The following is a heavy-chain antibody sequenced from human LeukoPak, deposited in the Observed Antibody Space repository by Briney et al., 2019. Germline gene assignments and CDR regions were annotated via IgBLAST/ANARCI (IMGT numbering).Heavy chain of an antibody. V-gene: IGHV4-39*07. CDR1: GGSISSSSYY. J-gene: IGHJ4*02. CDR2: IYYSGST. D-gene: IGHD5-12*01. CDR3: ARQQGIVATIYFDY. Sequence: PSETLSLTCTVSGGSISSSSYYWGWIRQPPGKGLEWIGSIYYSGSTYYNPSLKSRVTISVDTSKNQFSLKLSSVTAADTVVYYCARQQGIVATIYFDYWGQGTLVTVSS.